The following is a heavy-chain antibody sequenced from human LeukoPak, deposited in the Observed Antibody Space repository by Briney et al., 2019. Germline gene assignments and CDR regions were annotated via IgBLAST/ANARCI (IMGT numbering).Heavy chain of an antibody. V-gene: IGHV3-23*01. J-gene: IGHJ4*02. CDR2: ISSSGGNT. D-gene: IGHD1-26*01. Sequence: GGSLRLPCAASGFTFSSYAMSWVRQAPGKGLEWVSAISSSGGNTFYADSVKGRFTISRDNSKNTLHLQMSSLRAEDTAVYYCAKDGGYPFDYWGQGTLVTVSS. CDR3: AKDGGYPFDY. CDR1: GFTFSSYA.